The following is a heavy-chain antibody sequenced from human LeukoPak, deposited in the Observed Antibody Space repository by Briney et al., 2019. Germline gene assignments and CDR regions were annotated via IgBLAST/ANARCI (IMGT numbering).Heavy chain of an antibody. CDR2: IYYSGST. CDR3: ARDPNLYGSGAFDY. CDR1: GGSISSRSYY. J-gene: IGHJ4*02. D-gene: IGHD3-10*01. V-gene: IGHV4-39*02. Sequence: SETLSLTCTVSGGSISSRSYYWGWIRQPPGKGLEWIGSIYYSGSTYYNPSLQSRVTISVDTSKNQFSLKLSSVTAADTAVYYCARDPNLYGSGAFDYWGQGTLVTVSS.